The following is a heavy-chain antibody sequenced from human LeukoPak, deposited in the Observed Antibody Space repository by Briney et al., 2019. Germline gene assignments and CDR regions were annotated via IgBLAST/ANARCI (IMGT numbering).Heavy chain of an antibody. V-gene: IGHV3-74*01. D-gene: IGHD3-3*02. Sequence: GGSLRLSCAASGFTFSSYWMHWVRQAPGKGLVWVSRIDIDGSSTRYADSVKRLSTLSRDNAKNTLYLQMNSLRAEDTAVYYCARPLASGPDFWGQGTLVTVSS. CDR2: IDIDGSST. CDR3: ARPLASGPDF. CDR1: GFTFSSYW. J-gene: IGHJ4*02.